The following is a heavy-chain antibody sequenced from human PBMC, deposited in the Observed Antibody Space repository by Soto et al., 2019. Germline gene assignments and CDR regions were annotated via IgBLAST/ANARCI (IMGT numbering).Heavy chain of an antibody. CDR1: GGTFSSYA. V-gene: IGHV1-69*12. D-gene: IGHD5-12*01. CDR2: IVPIVGTT. CDR3: VRVVAIPGYPDH. J-gene: IGHJ4*02. Sequence: QVQLVQSGAEVRQPASSVKVSCKTSGGTFSSYAISWVRQAPGQGLEWMGGIVPIVGTTTYAQKFQGRVTITADAATCTAYMQLSRLRSDDTAVYYCVRVVAIPGYPDHWGQGTLVTVSS.